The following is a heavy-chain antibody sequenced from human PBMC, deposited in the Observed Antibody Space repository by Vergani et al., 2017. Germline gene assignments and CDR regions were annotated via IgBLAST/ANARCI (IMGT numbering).Heavy chain of an antibody. CDR2: ISYDGSNK. V-gene: IGHV3-30-3*01. D-gene: IGHD3-10*01. J-gene: IGHJ4*02. Sequence: QVQLVESGGGVVQPGRSLRLSCAASGFTFSSYAMHWVRQAPGKGLEWVAVISYDGSNKYYADSVKGRFTISRDNSKNTLYLQMNSLRAEDTAVYYCASLGRGDLGSGASNYWGQGTLVTVSS. CDR1: GFTFSSYA. CDR3: ASLGRGDLGSGASNY.